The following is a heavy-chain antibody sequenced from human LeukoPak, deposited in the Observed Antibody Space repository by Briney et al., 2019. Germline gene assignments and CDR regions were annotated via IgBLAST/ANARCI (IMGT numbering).Heavy chain of an antibody. CDR1: GFTVNTNY. CDR3: AREWLLRYFDY. D-gene: IGHD3-22*01. J-gene: IGHJ4*02. Sequence: PGGSLRLSCAASGFTVNTNYMSWVRQAPGQGLEWVAVVYSGGSIYYADSVKGRFTISRDNSKNTLYLQMNSLRAKDTAVYYCAREWLLRYFDYWGQGTLVTVSS. CDR2: VYSGGSI. V-gene: IGHV3-66*01.